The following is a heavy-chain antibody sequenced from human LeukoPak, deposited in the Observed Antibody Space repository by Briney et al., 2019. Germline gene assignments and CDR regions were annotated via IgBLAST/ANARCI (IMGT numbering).Heavy chain of an antibody. CDR3: AKDIAQGYTFGSIEQDY. J-gene: IGHJ4*02. V-gene: IGHV3-23*01. D-gene: IGHD5-18*01. CDR2: ISESGSGT. CDR1: GFTFSSYW. Sequence: GGSLRLSCAASGFTFSSYWMSWVRQAPGKGLEWVSAISESGSGTYYADSVKGRFTISRDNSKDTLSLQMNSLRVEDTAVYYCAKDIAQGYTFGSIEQDYWGQGTLVTVSS.